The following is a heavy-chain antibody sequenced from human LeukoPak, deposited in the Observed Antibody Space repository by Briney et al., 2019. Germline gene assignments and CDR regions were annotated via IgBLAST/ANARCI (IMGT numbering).Heavy chain of an antibody. CDR2: IYYSGST. D-gene: IGHD5-18*01. V-gene: IGHV4-39*07. Sequence: ASETLSLTCTVSGGSISSSSYYWGWIRQPPGKGLEWIGSIYYSGSTYYNPSLKSRVTISVDTSKNQFSLKLSSVTAADTAVYYCARGGYSYGYSDYWGQGTLVTVSS. CDR1: GGSISSSSYY. J-gene: IGHJ4*02. CDR3: ARGGYSYGYSDY.